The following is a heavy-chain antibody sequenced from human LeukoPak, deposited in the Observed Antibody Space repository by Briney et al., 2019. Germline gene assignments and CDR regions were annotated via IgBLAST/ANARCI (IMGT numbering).Heavy chain of an antibody. Sequence: GGSLRLSCAASGFTFSNYAMSWVRQAPGKGLEWVSAITGSTGNTYYADSVKGRFTISRDNSKSTLYLQMSNLRAGDTAIYSCAKSPLASCSGVKSYPLDYWGQGTLVTVSS. D-gene: IGHD2-21*01. V-gene: IGHV3-23*01. CDR2: ITGSTGNT. CDR3: AKSPLASCSGVKSYPLDY. CDR1: GFTFSNYA. J-gene: IGHJ4*02.